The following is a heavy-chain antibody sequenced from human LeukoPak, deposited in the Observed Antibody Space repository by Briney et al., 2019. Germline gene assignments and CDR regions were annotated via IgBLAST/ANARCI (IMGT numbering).Heavy chain of an antibody. CDR1: GFTFSNCW. CDR3: ARDRKGFDY. Sequence: GGSLRLSCAASGFTFSNCWMHWVRQAPGKGLEWVSSISSSSSYIYYADSVKGRFTISRDNAKNSLYLQMNSLRAEDTAVYYCARDRKGFDYWGQGTLVTVSS. V-gene: IGHV3-21*01. CDR2: ISSSSSYI. J-gene: IGHJ4*02.